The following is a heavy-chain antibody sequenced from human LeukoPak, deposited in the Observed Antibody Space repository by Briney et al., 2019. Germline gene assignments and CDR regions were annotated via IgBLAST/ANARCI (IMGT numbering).Heavy chain of an antibody. V-gene: IGHV3-7*01. CDR2: IKQDGSEK. J-gene: IGHJ3*02. Sequence: GGSLRLSCAASGFMFGSYWTSWARQAPGKGLEWVANIKQDGSEKYYVDYVKGRFTVSRDNAKNSLYLQMNSLRAEDTAVYYCARSPYASGWYAGAFDIWGQGTMVTVSS. CDR3: ARSPYASGWYAGAFDI. D-gene: IGHD6-19*01. CDR1: GFMFGSYW.